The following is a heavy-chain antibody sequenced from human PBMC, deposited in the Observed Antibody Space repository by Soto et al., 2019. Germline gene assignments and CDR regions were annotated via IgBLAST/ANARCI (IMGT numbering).Heavy chain of an antibody. D-gene: IGHD1-1*01. Sequence: QVQLVQSGAEVKKPGASVTVSCKASGYTLSNYYIHWVRQAPGQGLEWMGILNPSAGNTNYARKFQGRVTVTSDTSTDTVYMELNSLRSEDTAVYYCARGRGTTAWLLYCALDVWGQGTTVIVSS. CDR3: ARGRGTTAWLLYCALDV. CDR2: LNPSAGNT. CDR1: GYTLSNYY. J-gene: IGHJ6*01. V-gene: IGHV1-46*01.